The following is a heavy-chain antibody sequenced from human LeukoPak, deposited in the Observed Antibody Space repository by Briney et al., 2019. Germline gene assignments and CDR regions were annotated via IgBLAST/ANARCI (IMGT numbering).Heavy chain of an antibody. J-gene: IGHJ4*02. Sequence: PSETLSLTCTVSGGSITSRNYCWGWIRQPPGKGLEWIGGIYYTGSTYYNPSLKSRVTISVDTSKNLFSLRLSSVTASDTAVYFCARHPPLNYYDSSGYYFDFWGQGTLVTVSS. CDR2: IYYTGST. D-gene: IGHD3-22*01. CDR3: ARHPPLNYYDSSGYYFDF. V-gene: IGHV4-39*01. CDR1: GGSITSRNYC.